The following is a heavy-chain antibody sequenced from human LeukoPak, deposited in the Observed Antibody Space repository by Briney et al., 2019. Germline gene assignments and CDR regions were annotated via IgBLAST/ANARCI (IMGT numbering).Heavy chain of an antibody. CDR1: GGTFSSYA. Sequence: GSSVKVSCKASGGTFSSYAISWVRQAPGQGLEWMGGIIPIFGTANYAQKFQGRVTITTDESTSTAYMELSSLRSEDTAVYYCARVVGPWDWFDPWGQGTLVTVSS. CDR3: ARVVGPWDWFDP. CDR2: IIPIFGTA. D-gene: IGHD1-26*01. J-gene: IGHJ5*02. V-gene: IGHV1-69*05.